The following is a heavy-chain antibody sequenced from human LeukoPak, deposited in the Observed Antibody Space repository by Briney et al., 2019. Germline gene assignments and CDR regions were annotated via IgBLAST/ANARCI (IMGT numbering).Heavy chain of an antibody. CDR3: ALSGTVTTPHDAFDI. J-gene: IGHJ3*02. CDR2: IYWNDDK. V-gene: IGHV2-5*01. CDR1: GFSLSTSGVG. Sequence: SGPTLVKPTQTLTLTCTFSGFSLSTSGVGVGWIRQPPGKALEWLALIYWNDDKRYSPSLKSRLTITKDTSKNQVVLTMTNMDPVDTATYYCALSGTVTTPHDAFDIWGQGTMVTVSS. D-gene: IGHD4-17*01.